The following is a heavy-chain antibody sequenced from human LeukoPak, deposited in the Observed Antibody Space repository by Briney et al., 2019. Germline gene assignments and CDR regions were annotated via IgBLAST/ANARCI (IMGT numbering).Heavy chain of an antibody. CDR1: GGSISSGGYY. CDR2: IYYSGST. CDR3: ARHEIVATIKAFDI. Sequence: MSSQTLSLTCTVSGGSISSGGYYWSWIRQHPGKGLEWIGYIYYSGSTYYNPSLKSRVTISVDTSKNQFSLKLSSVTAADTAVYYCARHEIVATIKAFDIWGQGTVVTVSS. D-gene: IGHD5-12*01. J-gene: IGHJ3*02. V-gene: IGHV4-31*03.